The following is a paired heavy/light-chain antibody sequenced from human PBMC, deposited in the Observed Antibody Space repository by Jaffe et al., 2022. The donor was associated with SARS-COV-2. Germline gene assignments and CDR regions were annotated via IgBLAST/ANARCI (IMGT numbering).Heavy chain of an antibody. J-gene: IGHJ6*02. CDR1: GFTFSSHS. Sequence: EVQLVESGGGLVQPGGSLRLSCAASGFTFSSHSMNWVRQAPGKGLEWVSHISSTSSAIYYGDSVKGRFTISRDNAKNSLYLEMNSLRDEDTAVYYCAREPDIAVAGTKYGYGMDVWGQGTTVTVSS. D-gene: IGHD6-19*01. CDR3: AREPDIAVAGTKYGYGMDV. V-gene: IGHV3-48*02. CDR2: ISSTSSAI.
Light chain of an antibody. V-gene: IGLV1-47*01. J-gene: IGLJ2*01. CDR3: AAWEDSLSGPV. CDR2: RNN. CDR1: SSNLGSNY. Sequence: QSVLTQPPSASGTPGQRVTISCSGSSSNLGSNYVYWYQQLPGTAPKLLIYRNNQRPSGVPDRFSGSKSGTSASLAITGLRSEDEADYHCAAWEDSLSGPVFGGGTKLTVL.